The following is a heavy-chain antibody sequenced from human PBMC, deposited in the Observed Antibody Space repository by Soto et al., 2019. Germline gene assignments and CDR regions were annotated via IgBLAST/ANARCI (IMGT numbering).Heavy chain of an antibody. J-gene: IGHJ6*02. Sequence: ASVKVSCKASGYTFTSYYMHWVRQAPGQGLEWMGIINPSGGSTSYAQKFQGRVTMTRDTSTSTVYMELSSLSSEDTAVYYCAKGRGGAYDILTGTYYHYYAMDVWGQGTTVTVSS. D-gene: IGHD3-9*01. CDR1: GYTFTSYY. CDR3: AKGRGGAYDILTGTYYHYYAMDV. CDR2: INPSGGST. V-gene: IGHV1-46*01.